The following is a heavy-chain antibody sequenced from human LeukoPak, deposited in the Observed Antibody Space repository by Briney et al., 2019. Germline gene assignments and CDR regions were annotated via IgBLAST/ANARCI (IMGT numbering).Heavy chain of an antibody. CDR3: ARQDYGYSAF. V-gene: IGHV3-7*01. CDR1: GFTFSSYW. CDR2: IKQDGSEK. Sequence: GGSLRLSCATSGFTFSSYWMSWDRQAPGKGLEWVANIKQDGSEKYFVDSVKGRFTISRDSAKSSLFLHMNSLRAEDTALYYCARQDYGYSAFWGQGTLVTVSS. J-gene: IGHJ4*02. D-gene: IGHD4-17*01.